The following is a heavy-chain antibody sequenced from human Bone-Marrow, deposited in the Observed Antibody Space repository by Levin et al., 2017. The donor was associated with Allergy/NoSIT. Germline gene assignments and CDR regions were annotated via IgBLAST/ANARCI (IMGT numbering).Heavy chain of an antibody. J-gene: IGHJ6*02. Sequence: KISCKASGATFSSYTISWVRQAPGQGLEWMGGFSPFFGTANYPQKFQGRVTITADKSTSTAYMELSSLRSDDTAVYYCAREMGAAAAMDVWGQGTTVTVSS. V-gene: IGHV1-69*06. CDR3: AREMGAAAAMDV. CDR1: GATFSSYT. D-gene: IGHD6-13*01. CDR2: FSPFFGTA.